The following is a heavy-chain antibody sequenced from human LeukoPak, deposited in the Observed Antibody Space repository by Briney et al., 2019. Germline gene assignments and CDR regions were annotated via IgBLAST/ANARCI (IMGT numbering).Heavy chain of an antibody. V-gene: IGHV4-59*08. D-gene: IGHD6-13*01. CDR2: IYYSGST. CDR3: ARQGNRGYSSSWLDY. J-gene: IGHJ4*02. CDR1: GGSISSYY. Sequence: TSETLSLTCTVSGGSISSYYWSWIRQPPGKGLEWIGYIYYSGSTNYNPSLKSRVTISVDTSKNQFSLKLSSVTAADTAVYYCARQGNRGYSSSWLDYWGQGTLVTVSS.